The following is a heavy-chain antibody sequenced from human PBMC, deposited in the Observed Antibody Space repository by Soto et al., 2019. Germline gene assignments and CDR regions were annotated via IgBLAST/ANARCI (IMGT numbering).Heavy chain of an antibody. J-gene: IGHJ6*02. CDR3: ARDLTYGSGSYYNPPGPSHLYGMDV. CDR2: INPSGGST. D-gene: IGHD3-10*01. Sequence: ASVKVSCKASGYTFTSYYMHWVRQAPGQGLEWMGIINPSGGSTSYAQKFQGRVTMTRDTSTSTVYMELSSLRSEDTAVYYCARDLTYGSGSYYNPPGPSHLYGMDVWGQGTTVTVSS. CDR1: GYTFTSYY. V-gene: IGHV1-46*01.